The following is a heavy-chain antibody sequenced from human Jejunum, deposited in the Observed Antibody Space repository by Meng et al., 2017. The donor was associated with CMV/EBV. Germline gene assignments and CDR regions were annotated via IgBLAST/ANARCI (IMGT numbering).Heavy chain of an antibody. V-gene: IGHV3-30*12. CDR3: ARNARGSGY. J-gene: IGHJ4*02. CDR2: ISYDGVSK. CDR1: GFTCTNVG. Sequence: SCAVSGFTCTNVGFHWVRQAPGKGLEWVAFISYDGVSKNYTDSVKGRFILSRDNSKNTLFLQMNSLRAEDTAMYYCARNARGSGYWGQGTRVTVSS. D-gene: IGHD3-10*01.